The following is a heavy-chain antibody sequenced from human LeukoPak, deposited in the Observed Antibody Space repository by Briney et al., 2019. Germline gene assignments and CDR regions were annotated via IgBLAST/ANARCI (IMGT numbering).Heavy chain of an antibody. CDR2: VYYSGDT. CDR1: GGSISSGGYY. CDR3: ARDGRGYPGRHAFDV. J-gene: IGHJ3*01. D-gene: IGHD3-22*01. V-gene: IGHV4-31*03. Sequence: SETLSLTCTVSGGSISSGGYYWTWIRQHPGKGLEWVGNVYYSGDTQYNPSLKSRVIMSMDTSKKQFSLHLNSVTAADTAVYYCARDGRGYPGRHAFDVWGLGRLVIVSS.